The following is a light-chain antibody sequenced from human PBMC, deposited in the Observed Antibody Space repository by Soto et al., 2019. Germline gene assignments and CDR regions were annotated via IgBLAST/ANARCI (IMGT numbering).Light chain of an antibody. J-gene: IGKJ2*01. Sequence: EIVMTQSPATLYVSPGERAILSCRASQSVSTNLAWYQQKPGQAPRLLIFGASSRAPGIPVRFSGSGSGRQFTLTISGLQSEDFATYYCQQTYSIPYTFGQGTNLEIK. CDR1: QSVSTN. CDR3: QQTYSIPYT. CDR2: GAS. V-gene: IGKV3-15*01.